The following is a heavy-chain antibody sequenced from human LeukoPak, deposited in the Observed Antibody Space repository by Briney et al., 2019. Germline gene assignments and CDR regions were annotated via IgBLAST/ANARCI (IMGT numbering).Heavy chain of an antibody. D-gene: IGHD5-18*01. Sequence: PGGSLRLSCAASGFTFSSYSMNWVRQAPGKGLEWVAVISYDGSNKYYADSVKGRFTISRDNSKNTLYLQMNSLRPEDTAVYYCASGNRGYSYGCPDSWGQGTLVTVSS. J-gene: IGHJ4*02. CDR1: GFTFSSYS. V-gene: IGHV3-30*03. CDR2: ISYDGSNK. CDR3: ASGNRGYSYGCPDS.